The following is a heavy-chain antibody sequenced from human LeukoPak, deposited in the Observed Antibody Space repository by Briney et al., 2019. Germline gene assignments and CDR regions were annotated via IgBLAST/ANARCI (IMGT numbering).Heavy chain of an antibody. D-gene: IGHD4-23*01. J-gene: IGHJ6*03. CDR1: GFTFSSYG. CDR2: IYSGGST. Sequence: GGSLRLSCAASGFTFSSYGMSWVRQAPGKGLEWVSVIYSGGSTYYADSVKGRFTISRDNAKNSLYLQMNSLRAEDTAVYYCARETDYGGTRGWFRYYYYYYMDVWGKGTTVTVSS. CDR3: ARETDYGGTRGWFRYYYYYYMDV. V-gene: IGHV3-66*01.